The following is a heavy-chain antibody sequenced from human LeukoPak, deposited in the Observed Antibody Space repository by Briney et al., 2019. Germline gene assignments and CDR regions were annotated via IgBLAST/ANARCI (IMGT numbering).Heavy chain of an antibody. D-gene: IGHD6-19*01. CDR2: IYYSGST. V-gene: IGHV4-59*01. CDR3: ARAIGSGWYGNGDY. J-gene: IGHJ4*02. Sequence: GSLRLSCAASGFTFSSYAMSWVRQAPGKGLEWIGYIYYSGSTNYNPSLKSRVTISVDMSKNQFSLKLSSVTAADTAVYYCARAIGSGWYGNGDYWGQGTLVTVSS. CDR1: GFTFSSYA.